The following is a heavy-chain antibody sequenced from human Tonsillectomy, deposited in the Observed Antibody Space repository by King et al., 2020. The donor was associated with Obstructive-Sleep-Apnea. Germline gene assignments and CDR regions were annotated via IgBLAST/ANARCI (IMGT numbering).Heavy chain of an antibody. J-gene: IGHJ6*02. Sequence: PLQESGPGLVKPSETLSLTCTVSGGSISFYYWSWIRQPPGKGLEWIGYIYYNGITNYNPSLRSRVAMSVVTSKNQFSLKLWSVTAADTAVYYCARTLYGDSPYYYYAMDVWGQGTTVTVSS. CDR2: IYYNGIT. D-gene: IGHD4-17*01. V-gene: IGHV4-59*01. CDR1: GGSISFYY. CDR3: ARTLYGDSPYYYYAMDV.